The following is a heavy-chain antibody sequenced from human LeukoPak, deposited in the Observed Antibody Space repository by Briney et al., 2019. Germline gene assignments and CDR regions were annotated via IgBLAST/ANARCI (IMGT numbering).Heavy chain of an antibody. CDR2: ITGGGDNT. J-gene: IGHJ4*02. V-gene: IGHV3-23*01. D-gene: IGHD3-3*01. CDR3: ATDYDFWRYDYLGY. Sequence: GGSLRLSCAASGFIFSTSTMTWFRQAPGKGLEWVSAITGGGDNTYYANSVKGRFTISRDNSKNTLYLQMNSLRAEDTALYYCATDYDFWRYDYLGYWGQGTLVTVSS. CDR1: GFIFSTST.